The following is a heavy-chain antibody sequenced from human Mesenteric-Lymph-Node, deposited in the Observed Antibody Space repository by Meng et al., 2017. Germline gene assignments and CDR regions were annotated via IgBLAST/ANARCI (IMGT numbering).Heavy chain of an antibody. Sequence: QAQLQQWGAGLLQPSETLSLTCVVAGGGSNGYYWSWTRQPPGKGLEWIAEINHSGNTNYNPSLKSRVTISVDRSNNQFSLRLKSVSAADTAVYYCARGRFGDAANSYNWFDPWGQGTLVTVSS. J-gene: IGHJ5*02. CDR1: GGGSNGYY. CDR2: INHSGNT. V-gene: IGHV4-34*01. CDR3: ARGRFGDAANSYNWFDP. D-gene: IGHD3-10*01.